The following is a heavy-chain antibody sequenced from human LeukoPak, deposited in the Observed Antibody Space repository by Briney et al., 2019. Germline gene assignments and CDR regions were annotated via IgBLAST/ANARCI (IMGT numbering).Heavy chain of an antibody. CDR2: IKADGDEK. D-gene: IGHD2-2*01. Sequence: GGSVRLSCAASGFTFSTYWMNWVRQAPNKGLEWVANIKADGDEKHYVHSVRGRFTISRDNATNQVFLQMNSLRVDDTAVYYCARGYCDRTDCYGAPDWWGQGTLVTVSS. V-gene: IGHV3-7*04. CDR3: ARGYCDRTDCYGAPDW. CDR1: GFTFSTYW. J-gene: IGHJ1*01.